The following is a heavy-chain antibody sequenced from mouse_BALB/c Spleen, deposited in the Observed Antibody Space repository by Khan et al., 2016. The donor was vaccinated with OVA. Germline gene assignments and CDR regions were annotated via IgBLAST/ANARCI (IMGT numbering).Heavy chain of an antibody. V-gene: IGHV1S137*01. CDR2: ISTYNGNT. CDR1: GYTFTDYA. CDR3: ARGGDYQFAY. D-gene: IGHD2-4*01. J-gene: IGHJ3*01. Sequence: VKLLESGPEVVRPGVSVKISCTGSGYTFTDYAMHWVKQSHAKSLEWIGVISTYNGNTNSTQKFKGKATMTVDKSSSTAYMELARLTSEDSAIYYCARGGDYQFAYWGQGTLVTVSA.